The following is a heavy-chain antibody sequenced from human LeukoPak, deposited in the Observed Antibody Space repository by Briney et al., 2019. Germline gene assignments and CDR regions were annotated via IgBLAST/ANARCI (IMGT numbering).Heavy chain of an antibody. D-gene: IGHD3-16*02. V-gene: IGHV3-23*01. CDR2: ISGSGGST. Sequence: QPGRSLRLSCAASGFTFSSYAMSWVRQAPGKGQEWVSAISGSGGSTYYADSVKGRFTISRDNSKNTLYLQMNSLRAEDAAVYYCAKDPLSRLGELSLVSYFDYWGQGTLVTVSS. CDR3: AKDPLSRLGELSLVSYFDY. J-gene: IGHJ4*02. CDR1: GFTFSSYA.